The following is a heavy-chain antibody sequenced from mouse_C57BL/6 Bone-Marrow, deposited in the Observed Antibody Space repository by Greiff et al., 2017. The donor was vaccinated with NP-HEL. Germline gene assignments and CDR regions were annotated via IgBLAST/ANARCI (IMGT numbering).Heavy chain of an antibody. D-gene: IGHD2-4*01. CDR2: IRSKSNNYAT. CDR1: GFSFNTYA. V-gene: IGHV10-1*01. Sequence: EVQLVESGGGLVQPKGSLKLSCAASGFSFNTYAMNWVRQAPGKGLEWVARIRSKSNNYATYYADSVKDRFTISRDDSESMLYLQMNNLKTEDTAMYYCVRSPYYDPHYYAMDYWGQGTSVTVSS. CDR3: VRSPYYDPHYYAMDY. J-gene: IGHJ4*01.